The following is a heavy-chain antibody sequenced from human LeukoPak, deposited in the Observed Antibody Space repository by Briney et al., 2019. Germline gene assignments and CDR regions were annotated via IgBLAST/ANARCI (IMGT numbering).Heavy chain of an antibody. CDR2: IYYSGST. J-gene: IGHJ4*02. V-gene: IGHV4-39*07. CDR3: ARDRPGPADFDY. CDR1: GGSISTSSYY. D-gene: IGHD2-2*01. Sequence: SETLSLTCTVSGGSISTSSYYWGWIRQPPGKGLEWIGSIYYSGSTYYNPSLKSRVTISVDTSKNQFSLRLNSVTAADTAVYYCARDRPGPADFDYWGQGTLVTVSS.